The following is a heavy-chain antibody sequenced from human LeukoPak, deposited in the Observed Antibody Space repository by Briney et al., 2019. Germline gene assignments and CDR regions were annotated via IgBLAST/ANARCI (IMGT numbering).Heavy chain of an antibody. J-gene: IGHJ4*02. V-gene: IGHV3-23*01. CDR2: ISGSGGST. CDR1: GFTFSSYA. Sequence: GGSLRLSCAASGFTFSSYAMSWVRQAPGKGLEWVSAISGSGGSTYYADSVKGRFTISRDNSKNTLYLQMNSLRAEDTAVYYCAKDLVVRGVIYFFWDYWGQGTLVTVSS. D-gene: IGHD3-10*01. CDR3: AKDLVVRGVIYFFWDY.